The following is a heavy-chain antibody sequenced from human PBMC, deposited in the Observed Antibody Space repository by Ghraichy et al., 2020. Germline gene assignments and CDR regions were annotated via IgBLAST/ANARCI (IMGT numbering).Heavy chain of an antibody. Sequence: ASVKVSCKASGYTFTSYAINWVRQAPGQGLEWMGWINTNTGNPTYAQGFAGRFVFSLDTSVSTAYLQISSLKPEDTAVYYCARASDIVVVIPATRRGPFDYLGQGTPVTVSS. CDR2: INTNTGNP. CDR1: GYTFTSYA. V-gene: IGHV7-4-1*02. D-gene: IGHD2-15*01. CDR3: ARASDIVVVIPATRRGPFDY. J-gene: IGHJ4*02.